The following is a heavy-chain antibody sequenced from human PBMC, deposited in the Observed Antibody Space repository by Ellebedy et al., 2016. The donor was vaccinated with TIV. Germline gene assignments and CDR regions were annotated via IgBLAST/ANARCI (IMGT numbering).Heavy chain of an antibody. D-gene: IGHD3-10*01. CDR2: IYSGGST. V-gene: IGHV3-53*01. CDR3: ASGSGNWFDP. Sequence: GESLKISCAASGFTVSSNYMSWVRQAPGKGLEWVSVIYSGGSTYYADSVKGRFTISRDNSKNTLYLQMNSLRAEDTAVYYCASGSGNWFDPWGQGTLVTVSS. CDR1: GFTVSSNY. J-gene: IGHJ5*02.